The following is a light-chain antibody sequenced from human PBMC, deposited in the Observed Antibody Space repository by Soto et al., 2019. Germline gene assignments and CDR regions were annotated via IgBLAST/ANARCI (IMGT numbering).Light chain of an antibody. V-gene: IGKV3-15*01. J-gene: IGKJ5*01. CDR1: QSVSTK. CDR2: ATS. CDR3: XQYRNRPPLT. Sequence: EIVMTQSPATLYVSPGESDTLSCRASQSVSTKVDWYRQKPGQALRLLIYATSTRATGAPARFSGSGSGTESAXTIXHLQSEDFAVYYWXQYRNRPPLTFGHGTRLEIK.